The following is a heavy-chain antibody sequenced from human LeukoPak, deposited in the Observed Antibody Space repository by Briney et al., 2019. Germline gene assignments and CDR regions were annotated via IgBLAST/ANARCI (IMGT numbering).Heavy chain of an antibody. CDR2: IKQDGSEK. CDR1: GFTFSSYW. V-gene: IGHV3-7*03. J-gene: IGHJ4*02. Sequence: GGSLRLSCAASGFTFSSYWMSWVRQAPGKGLEWVANIKQDGSEKYYVDSVKGRFTISRDNAKNSLYLQMNSLRAEDTALYYCAKDNYDILTGPFDYWGQGTLVTVSS. CDR3: AKDNYDILTGPFDY. D-gene: IGHD3-9*01.